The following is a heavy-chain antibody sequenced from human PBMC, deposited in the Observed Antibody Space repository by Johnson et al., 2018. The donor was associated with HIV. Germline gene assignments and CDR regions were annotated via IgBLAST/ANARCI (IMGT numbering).Heavy chain of an antibody. V-gene: IGHV3-48*03. CDR1: GFTFSSYE. Sequence: VQLVESGGGLVQPGGSLRLSCAASGFTFSSYEMNWVRQAPGKGLEWVSYISRSGGNIYYADSVKGRFTISRDNAKNSLYLQMNSLRAEDTAVYYCAKDRYSSSSVGAFDIWGQGTMVTVSS. D-gene: IGHD6-6*01. J-gene: IGHJ3*02. CDR3: AKDRYSSSSVGAFDI. CDR2: ISRSGGNI.